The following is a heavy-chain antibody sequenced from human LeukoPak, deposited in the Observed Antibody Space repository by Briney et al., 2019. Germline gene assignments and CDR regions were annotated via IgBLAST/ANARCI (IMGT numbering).Heavy chain of an antibody. CDR3: AVPPTVNIYYYYYMDV. J-gene: IGHJ6*03. Sequence: PGGSLRLSCAASGFTFSSYAITWVRQAPGKGLEWVPVISGGGGSTYYADSVKGRFTISRDNSKNTLYLQMNSLRAEDTAVYYCAVPPTVNIYYYYYMDVWGKGTTVTVSS. V-gene: IGHV3-23*01. CDR1: GFTFSSYA. D-gene: IGHD4-17*01. CDR2: ISGGGGST.